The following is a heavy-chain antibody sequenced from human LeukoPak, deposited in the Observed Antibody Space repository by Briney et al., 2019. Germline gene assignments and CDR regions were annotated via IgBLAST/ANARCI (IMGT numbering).Heavy chain of an antibody. CDR3: ARGPGRATAEAFDI. J-gene: IGHJ3*02. D-gene: IGHD2-15*01. CDR2: ISTFGSI. Sequence: SETLSLTCTVSDDSISNYYWSWIRQPAGKGLEWIGRISTFGSINYSPSLKSRVTMSVDTSKNQFSLRLNSVTAADTAVYYCARGPGRATAEAFDIWGQGTMVTVSS. CDR1: DDSISNYY. V-gene: IGHV4-4*07.